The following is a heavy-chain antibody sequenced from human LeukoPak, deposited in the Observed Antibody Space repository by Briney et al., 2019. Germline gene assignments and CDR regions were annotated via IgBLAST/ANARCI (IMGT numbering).Heavy chain of an antibody. CDR2: ISYSGST. J-gene: IGHJ6*03. V-gene: IGHV4-59*01. CDR1: GGSISSYY. D-gene: IGHD5-18*01. Sequence: PSETLSLTCTVSGGSISSYYWNWIRQPPGKGLEWIGSISYSGSTNYNPSLESRVTISVDTSKNQISLKLSSVTAADTNVYYCARAPERWYSYGSYTYYYMDVWGKGTTVTVSS. CDR3: ARAPERWYSYGSYTYYYMDV.